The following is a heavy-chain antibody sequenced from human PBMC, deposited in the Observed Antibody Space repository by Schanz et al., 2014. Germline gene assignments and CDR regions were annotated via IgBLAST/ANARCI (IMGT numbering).Heavy chain of an antibody. CDR3: ARGPLGTSP. D-gene: IGHD5-12*01. V-gene: IGHV1-69*09. J-gene: IGHJ5*02. Sequence: QVQLVQSGTQVKKPGASVKVSCKASGGTFSSFGINWVRQAPGQGLEWMGRIIPSLGLAKYEQKFQGRVTITADRSTSTAYMELSSLRSEDTAVYYCARGPLGTSPWGQGTLVTVSS. CDR2: IIPSLGLA. CDR1: GGTFSSFG.